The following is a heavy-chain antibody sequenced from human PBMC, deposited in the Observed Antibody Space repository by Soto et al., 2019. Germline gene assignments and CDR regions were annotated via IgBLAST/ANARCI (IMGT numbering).Heavy chain of an antibody. J-gene: IGHJ6*02. V-gene: IGHV4-30-2*01. CDR2: IYPTGKT. Sequence: SETLSLTCTVSNGSISSGGYSWSWIRQTPGKGLEWIGYIYPTGKTYYNPSLKNRATLSIDTSQNQFSLQLTSVTAADTAVYYCARDPPGPAPRWGVWGHGTNVTVSS. CDR1: NGSISSGGYS. CDR3: ARDPPGPAPRWGV. D-gene: IGHD3-16*01.